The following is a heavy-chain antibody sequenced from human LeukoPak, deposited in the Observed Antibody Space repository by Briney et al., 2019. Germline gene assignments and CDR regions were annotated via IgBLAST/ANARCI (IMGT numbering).Heavy chain of an antibody. D-gene: IGHD3-22*01. CDR1: GYSFTSYW. Sequence: HGESLKISCKGSGYSFTSYWIGWVRQMPGKGLEWMGVIYPGDSDTRYSPSFQGQVTISADKSISTAYLQSSSLKASDTAMYYCARLPYDSSGHQSLWGFDPWGQGTLVTVSS. CDR2: IYPGDSDT. J-gene: IGHJ5*02. V-gene: IGHV5-51*01. CDR3: ARLPYDSSGHQSLWGFDP.